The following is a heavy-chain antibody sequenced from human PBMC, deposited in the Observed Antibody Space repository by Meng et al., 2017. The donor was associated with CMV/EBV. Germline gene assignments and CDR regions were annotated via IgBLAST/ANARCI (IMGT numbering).Heavy chain of an antibody. Sequence: RVSCKASGYTFPTNHMYWVRQAPGQGLEWMGWINPDSGAANYAQKFQGRVTMTRDTSISTAYMELGSLRSDDTAVYYCARRSTFYDYWGQGTLVTVSS. J-gene: IGHJ4*02. D-gene: IGHD1-26*01. V-gene: IGHV1-2*02. CDR1: GYTFPTNH. CDR3: ARRSTFYDY. CDR2: INPDSGAA.